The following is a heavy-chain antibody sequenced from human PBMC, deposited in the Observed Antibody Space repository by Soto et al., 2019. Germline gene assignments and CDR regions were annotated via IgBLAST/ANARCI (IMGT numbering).Heavy chain of an antibody. CDR1: GFTVSSNY. D-gene: IGHD3-22*01. Sequence: PGGSLRLSCAASGFTVSSNYMSWVRQAPGKGLEWVSVIYSGGSTYYADSVKGRFTISRDNSKNTLYLQMNSLRAEDTAVYYCARVGPDYYDSSGPGDYWGQGTLVTVSS. J-gene: IGHJ4*02. CDR3: ARVGPDYYDSSGPGDY. CDR2: IYSGGST. V-gene: IGHV3-53*01.